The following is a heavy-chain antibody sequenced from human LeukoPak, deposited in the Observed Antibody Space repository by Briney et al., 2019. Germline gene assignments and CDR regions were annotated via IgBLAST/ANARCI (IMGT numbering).Heavy chain of an antibody. J-gene: IGHJ6*02. CDR3: ARGPYCNTTSCPRWGYYYGMDV. V-gene: IGHV4-34*01. D-gene: IGHD2-2*01. Sequence: PSETLSLTCAVYGGSFSGYYWSWIRQPPGKGLEWIGEINHSGRTNYNPSLKSRVTISVDTSKNQVSLKLSSVTAADTAVYYCARGPYCNTTSCPRWGYYYGMDVWGQGTTVTVSS. CDR2: INHSGRT. CDR1: GGSFSGYY.